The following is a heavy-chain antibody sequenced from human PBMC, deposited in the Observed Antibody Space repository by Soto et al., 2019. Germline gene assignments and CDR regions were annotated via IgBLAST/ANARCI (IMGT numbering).Heavy chain of an antibody. Sequence: ASVKVSCQASGYTFTSYYMHWVRQAPGQGLEWMGIINPSGGSTSYAQKFQGRVTMTRDTSTSTVYMELSSLRSEDTAVYYCARERAVLRYFDWLPGSPTWYYGMDVWGQGTTVTVSS. CDR1: GYTFTSYY. V-gene: IGHV1-46*01. J-gene: IGHJ6*02. D-gene: IGHD3-9*01. CDR3: ARERAVLRYFDWLPGSPTWYYGMDV. CDR2: INPSGGST.